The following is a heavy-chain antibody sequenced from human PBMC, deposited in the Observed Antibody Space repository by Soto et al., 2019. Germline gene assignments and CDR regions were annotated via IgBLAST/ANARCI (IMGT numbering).Heavy chain of an antibody. CDR3: ARDPHDYGDYGYGMDV. V-gene: IGHV3-30-3*01. J-gene: IGHJ6*02. D-gene: IGHD4-17*01. Sequence: GGSLRLSCAASGFTFSSYAMHWVRQAPGKGLEWVAVISYDGSNKYYADSVKGRFTISRDNSKNTLYLQMNSLRAEDTAVYYCARDPHDYGDYGYGMDVWGQGTTVTVSS. CDR1: GFTFSSYA. CDR2: ISYDGSNK.